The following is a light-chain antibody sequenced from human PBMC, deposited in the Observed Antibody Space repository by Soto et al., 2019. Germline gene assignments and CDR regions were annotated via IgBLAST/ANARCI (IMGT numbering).Light chain of an antibody. V-gene: IGKV3-20*01. CDR1: QSVSSSY. CDR3: QQYGSSTMYT. CDR2: GAS. Sequence: EIVLTQSPGTLSLSPGERATLSCRASQSVSSSYLAWYQQKPGQAPRLLIYGASSRATGIPDTFSGSGSGTDLTLTISRLEPEDFAVYYCQQYGSSTMYTFGQGTKVDIK. J-gene: IGKJ2*01.